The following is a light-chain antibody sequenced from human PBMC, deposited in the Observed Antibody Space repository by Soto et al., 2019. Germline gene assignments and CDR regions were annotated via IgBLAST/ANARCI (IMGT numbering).Light chain of an antibody. V-gene: IGLV2-11*01. CDR3: CSYAGSYTHV. CDR2: DVS. J-gene: IGLJ1*01. CDR1: SSDVGGYNY. Sequence: QSALTQPRSVSRSPGQSVTISCTGTSSDVGGYNYVSWYQQHPGKAPKLMIYDVSKRPSGVPDRFSGSKSGNTASLTISGLQAEDEPDYYCCSYAGSYTHVFGTGTKVTLL.